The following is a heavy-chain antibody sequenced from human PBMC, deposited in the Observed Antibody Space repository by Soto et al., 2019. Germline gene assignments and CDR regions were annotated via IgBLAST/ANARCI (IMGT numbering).Heavy chain of an antibody. D-gene: IGHD3-9*01. CDR2: IYYSGST. Sequence: SETLSLTCTVSGGSISSYYWSWIRQPPGKGLEWIGYIYYSGSTNYNPSLKSRVTISVDTSKNQFSLKLSSVTAADPTVSYCATLGNSSYYDILTGYSEYYYYYYTHVWGNGTTVTVSS. CDR3: ATLGNSSYYDILTGYSEYYYYYYTHV. J-gene: IGHJ6*03. CDR1: GGSISSYY. V-gene: IGHV4-59*08.